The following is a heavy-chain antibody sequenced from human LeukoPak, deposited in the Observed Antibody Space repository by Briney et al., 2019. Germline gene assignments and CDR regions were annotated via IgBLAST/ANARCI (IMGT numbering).Heavy chain of an antibody. CDR3: ARQEEYAFDL. CDR2: TYPADSDT. CDR1: GYIFTSSW. V-gene: IGHV5-51*01. J-gene: IGHJ3*01. Sequence: PGESLKISCKASGYIFTSSWIGWVRQMPGKGLECMGITYPADSDTTYSPSFQGQVTISADNSINTAYLQWSSLKASDTAMYFCARQEEYAFDLWGQGTMVTVSS.